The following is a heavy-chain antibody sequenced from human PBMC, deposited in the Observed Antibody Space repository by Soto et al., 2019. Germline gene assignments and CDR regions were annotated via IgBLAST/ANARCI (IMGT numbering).Heavy chain of an antibody. J-gene: IGHJ4*02. CDR3: ARLKSTYSGSYYGGGFFDY. Sequence: QLQLQESGPGLVKPSETLSLTCNVSGESMSNTAYYWGWIRQTPGNGLEWIGSIFYTGSAYYNSSLKSRVTISVDTSKNQFSLKLLSVAAADTAIYYCARLKSTYSGSYYGGGFFDYWGQGSLVTVSS. D-gene: IGHD1-26*01. CDR2: IFYTGSA. CDR1: GESMSNTAYY. V-gene: IGHV4-39*01.